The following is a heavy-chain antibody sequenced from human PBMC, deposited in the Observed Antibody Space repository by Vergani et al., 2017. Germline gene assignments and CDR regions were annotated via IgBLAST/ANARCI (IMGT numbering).Heavy chain of an antibody. V-gene: IGHV1-69*02. CDR3: AGRRDGYIYYAFDI. D-gene: IGHD5-24*01. J-gene: IGHJ3*02. Sequence: QVQLVQSGAEVKKPGSSVKVSCKASGGTFSSYTISWVRQAPGQGLEWMGRIIPILGIANYAQKFQGRVMITADKSTSTAYMELSSLRSEDTAVYYCAGRRDGYIYYAFDIWGQGTMVTVSS. CDR1: GGTFSSYT. CDR2: IIPILGIA.